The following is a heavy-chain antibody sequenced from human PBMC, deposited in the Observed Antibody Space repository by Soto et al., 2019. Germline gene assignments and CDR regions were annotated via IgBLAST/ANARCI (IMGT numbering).Heavy chain of an antibody. CDR1: GGSMNSHDYY. V-gene: IGHV4-30-4*01. Sequence: QQQLQESGPGLVKPSQTLSLTCTVSGGSMNSHDYYWSWIRQPPGKGLEWIGYIHNSGSTYYNPSLKSRLTISSDMSKNQFSLRLNSVTDADTALYFCARGEVRGPFDIWGQGTKVTVSS. D-gene: IGHD3-10*01. CDR3: ARGEVRGPFDI. CDR2: IHNSGST. J-gene: IGHJ3*02.